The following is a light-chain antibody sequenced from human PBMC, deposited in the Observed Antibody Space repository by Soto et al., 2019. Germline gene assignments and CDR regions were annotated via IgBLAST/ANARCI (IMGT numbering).Light chain of an antibody. CDR1: SGDVGGYDF. Sequence: QSVLTQPRSVSGSPGQSVTISCTGTSGDVGGYDFVSWYQQHPGKVPKLMIYDVDQRPSGVPDRFSGSKSGSTASLTISGLQAEDEADYYCCSYAGSYSLFGGGTKLTVL. CDR3: CSYAGSYSL. V-gene: IGLV2-11*01. CDR2: DVD. J-gene: IGLJ2*01.